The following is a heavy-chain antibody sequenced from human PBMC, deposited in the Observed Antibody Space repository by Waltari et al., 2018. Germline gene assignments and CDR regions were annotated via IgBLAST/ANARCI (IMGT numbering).Heavy chain of an antibody. J-gene: IGHJ6*03. CDR2: ISSSSSYI. V-gene: IGHV3-21*01. CDR1: GFTFGSYS. CDR3: AREGFYYYYYMDV. Sequence: EVQLVESGGGLVKPGGSLRLSCAASGFTFGSYSMNWVRQAPGKGLEWVSSISSSSSYIYYADSVKGRFTISRDNAKNSLYLQMNSLRAEDTAVYYCAREGFYYYYYMDVWGKGTTVTISS.